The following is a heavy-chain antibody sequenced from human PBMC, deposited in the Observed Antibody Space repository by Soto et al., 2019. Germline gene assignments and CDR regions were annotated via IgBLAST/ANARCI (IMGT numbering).Heavy chain of an antibody. J-gene: IGHJ4*02. CDR2: LSPNGGST. V-gene: IGHV3-23*01. CDR3: AKSKDSTIFGVVIYYFDY. CDR1: GFTFSSFG. Sequence: EVQLLESGGDLVQPGGSLRLSCAASGFTFSSFGMNWVRQAPGKGLEWVSSLSPNGGSTYYADSVKGRFSISRDNAKNTLFLEMSRVRAEETAVYYCAKSKDSTIFGVVIYYFDYWGQGNLVTVSA. D-gene: IGHD3-3*01.